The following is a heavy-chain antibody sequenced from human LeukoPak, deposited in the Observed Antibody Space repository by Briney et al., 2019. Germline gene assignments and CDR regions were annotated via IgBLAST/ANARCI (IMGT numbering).Heavy chain of an antibody. V-gene: IGHV4-39*01. J-gene: IGHJ6*03. D-gene: IGHD3-10*01. CDR2: IYYSGST. CDR1: GGSISSSSYY. CDR3: ARHLRYYGSGSYHPSYYYYMDV. Sequence: PSETLSLTCTVSGGSISSSSYYWGWIRQPPGKGLEWIGSIYYSGSTYYNPSLKSRVTISVDTSKNQFSLKLSSVTAADTAVYYCARHLRYYGSGSYHPSYYYYMDVWGKGTTVTISS.